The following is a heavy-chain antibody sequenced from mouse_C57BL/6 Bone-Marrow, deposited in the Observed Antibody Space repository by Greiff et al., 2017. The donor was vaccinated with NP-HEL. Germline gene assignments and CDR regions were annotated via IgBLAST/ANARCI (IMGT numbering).Heavy chain of an antibody. J-gene: IGHJ2*01. Sequence: GGGLVQPKGSLKLSCAASGFTFNTYAMHWVRQAPGKGLEWVARLRSKSSNYATYYADSVKDRFTISRDDSQSMLYLQMNNLKTEDTAMYYCVRGGLLLRSFDYWGQGTTLTVSS. CDR1: GFTFNTYA. V-gene: IGHV10-3*01. CDR3: VRGGLLLRSFDY. D-gene: IGHD1-1*01. CDR2: LRSKSSNYAT.